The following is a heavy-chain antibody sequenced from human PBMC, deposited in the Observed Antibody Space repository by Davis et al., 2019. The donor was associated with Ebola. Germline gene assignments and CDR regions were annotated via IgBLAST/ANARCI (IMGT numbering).Heavy chain of an antibody. J-gene: IGHJ4*02. CDR2: TYYASNEWYH. CDR3: AKQDDSGWYGIDDC. Sequence: PSETLSLTCDISGDSVSINSAGWNWIRQSPSRGLEWLGRTYYASNEWYHHYALSVESRITINLDTSKNQFSLQLNSVTPEDTALYYCAKQDDSGWYGIDDCWGQGTLVTVSS. D-gene: IGHD6-19*01. V-gene: IGHV6-1*01. CDR1: GDSVSINSAG.